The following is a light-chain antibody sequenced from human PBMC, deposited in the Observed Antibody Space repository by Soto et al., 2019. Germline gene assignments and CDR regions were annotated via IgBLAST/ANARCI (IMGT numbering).Light chain of an antibody. CDR1: HSVTTNY. CDR3: QQYGGSPRT. Sequence: ENVLTQSPGTLSLSPGERATLSCRASHSVTTNYIAWYQQKPGQSPRLLIFGASDRATGIPGRFSGGGSGTYFTLTISRVEPEEFAVYYCQQYGGSPRTFGQGTKLEIK. J-gene: IGKJ2*02. V-gene: IGKV3-20*01. CDR2: GAS.